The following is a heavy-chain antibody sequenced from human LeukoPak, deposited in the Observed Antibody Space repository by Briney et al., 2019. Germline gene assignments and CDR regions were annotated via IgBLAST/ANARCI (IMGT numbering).Heavy chain of an antibody. J-gene: IGHJ4*02. V-gene: IGHV1-69*06. CDR3: ASGYYDYVWGSYRLYY. CDR1: GGTFSIYA. Sequence: GASVKVSFKASGGTFSIYAISWVRQAPGQGLEWMGGIIPIFGTANYAQKFQGRVTITADKSTSTAYMELSSLRSEDTAVYYCASGYYDYVWGSYRLYYWGQGTLVTVSS. D-gene: IGHD3-16*02. CDR2: IIPIFGTA.